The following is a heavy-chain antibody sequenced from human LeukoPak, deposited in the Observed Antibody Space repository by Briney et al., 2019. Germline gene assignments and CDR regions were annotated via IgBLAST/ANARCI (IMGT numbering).Heavy chain of an antibody. CDR1: GFTFSSYA. CDR2: ISGSGGST. J-gene: IGHJ6*04. V-gene: IGHV3-23*01. CDR3: PKDLRYSFGRGVYYYYGMDV. Sequence: GGSLRLSCAASGFTFSSYAMSWVRQAPGKGLEWVSAISGSGGSTYYADSVKGRFTISRDNSKNTLYLQMNSLRAEDTAVYYCPKDLRYSFGRGVYYYYGMDVGGKGPTVPVP. D-gene: IGHD3-10*01.